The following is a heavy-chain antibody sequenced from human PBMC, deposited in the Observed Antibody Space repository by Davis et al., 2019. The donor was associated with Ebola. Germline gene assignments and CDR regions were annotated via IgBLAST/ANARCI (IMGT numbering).Heavy chain of an antibody. Sequence: GGSLTLSCAASGFTFSSYSMNWVRQAPGKGLEWVSSISSSSSYIYYADSVKGRFTISRDNAKNSLYLQMNSLRAEDTAVYYCARDQYYYGSGSYYIYFDYWGQGTLVTVSS. CDR3: ARDQYYYGSGSYYIYFDY. J-gene: IGHJ4*02. CDR2: ISSSSSYI. CDR1: GFTFSSYS. V-gene: IGHV3-21*01. D-gene: IGHD3-10*01.